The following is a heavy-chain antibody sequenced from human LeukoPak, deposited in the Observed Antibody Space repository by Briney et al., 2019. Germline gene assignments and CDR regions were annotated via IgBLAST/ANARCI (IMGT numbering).Heavy chain of an antibody. J-gene: IGHJ4*02. D-gene: IGHD2-2*01. CDR2: INHSGST. Sequence: PSETPSLTCAVYGGSFSGYYWSWIRQPPGKGLEWIGEINHSGSTNYNPSLKSRVTISVDTSKNQFSLKLSSVTATDTAVYYCARGRVVVVVPAARLGFYYSGQGTLVTVSS. V-gene: IGHV4-34*01. CDR3: ARGRVVVVVPAARLGFYY. CDR1: GGSFSGYY.